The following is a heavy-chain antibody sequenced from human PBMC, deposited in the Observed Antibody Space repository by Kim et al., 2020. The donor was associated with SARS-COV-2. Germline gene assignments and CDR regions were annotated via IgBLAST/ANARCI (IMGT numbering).Heavy chain of an antibody. V-gene: IGHV3-74*01. CDR2: INSDGSST. Sequence: ASGLTFSNYWMYWVRQVPGKGLVWVSHINSDGSSTTYADSVKGRFTISRDNAKNTLYLQMNSLKAEDTAVYYCARGVGGFDYWGQGTLVTVSS. CDR1: GLTFSNYW. CDR3: ARGVGGFDY. D-gene: IGHD2-15*01. J-gene: IGHJ4*02.